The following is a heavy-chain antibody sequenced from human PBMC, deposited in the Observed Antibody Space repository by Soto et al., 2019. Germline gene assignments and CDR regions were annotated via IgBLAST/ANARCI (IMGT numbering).Heavy chain of an antibody. CDR3: ARGGSGSYTVMDV. D-gene: IGHD3-10*01. CDR2: ISYDGSNK. CDR1: GFTFSSYA. J-gene: IGHJ6*01. V-gene: IGHV3-30-3*01. Sequence: QVQLVESGGGVVQPGRSLRLSCAASGFTFSSYAMHWVRQAPGKGLEWVAVISYDGSNKYYADSVKGRFTISRDNSKNTLYLQMNSLRAEDTAVYYCARGGSGSYTVMDVW.